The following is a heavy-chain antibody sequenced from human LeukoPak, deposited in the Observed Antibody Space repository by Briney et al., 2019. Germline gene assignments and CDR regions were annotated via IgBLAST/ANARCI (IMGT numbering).Heavy chain of an antibody. D-gene: IGHD4-23*01. CDR2: INPNSGET. CDR3: ARVLFNSGYDS. V-gene: IGHV1-2*02. J-gene: IGHJ5*01. CDR1: GYTFTRSY. Sequence: ASVKVSCKASGYTFTRSYMHWVRQAPGQGLEWVGWINPNSGETKFAPKFQGRVTMTRDTSLSTAFMDLGGLRSDDTAVYYCARVLFNSGYDSWGQGSLVTVSS.